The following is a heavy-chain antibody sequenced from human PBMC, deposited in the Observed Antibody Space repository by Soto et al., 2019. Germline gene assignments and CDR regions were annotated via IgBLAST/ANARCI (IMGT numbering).Heavy chain of an antibody. D-gene: IGHD3-22*01. V-gene: IGHV4-59*01. CDR1: GDTSTSYY. CDR3: ARDFYDSVGYTWFDS. CDR2: IHNSGTS. J-gene: IGHJ5*01. Sequence: TLSLTCTVSGDTSTSYYWGWIRQAPGKGLEWIGHIHNSGTSTHNPSLNGRVTISIDMSKKQFSLKLTSLTSADTAVYYCARDFYDSVGYTWFDSWSQGTLVTVSS.